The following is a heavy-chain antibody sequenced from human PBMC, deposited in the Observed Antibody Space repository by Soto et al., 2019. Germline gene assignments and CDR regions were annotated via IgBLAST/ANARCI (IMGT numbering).Heavy chain of an antibody. Sequence: GGSLRLSCAVSGFTFSSYSMNWVRQAPGKWLEWVSYISSSSSTIYYADSVKGRFTISRDNAKNSLYLQMNSLRAEDTAVYYCARADGSGNYHEYLFRFWGRGTLVTVSS. CDR2: ISSSSSTI. CDR3: ARADGSGNYHEYLFRF. V-gene: IGHV3-48*01. CDR1: GFTFSSYS. D-gene: IGHD3-10*01. J-gene: IGHJ4*02.